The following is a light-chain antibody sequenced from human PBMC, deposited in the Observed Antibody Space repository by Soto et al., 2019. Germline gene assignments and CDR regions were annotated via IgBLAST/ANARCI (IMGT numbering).Light chain of an antibody. CDR3: SSWTSSATQV. CDR1: SSDVGGYNF. Sequence: QSALTQPPSASGSPGQSVAISCTGTSSDVGGYNFVSWYQQHPGKAPKLMIYEVNNRPSGVSNRFSGSKSDNTASLTISGLQAEDEADYYCSSWTSSATQVFGGGTKLTVL. CDR2: EVN. V-gene: IGLV2-14*01. J-gene: IGLJ3*02.